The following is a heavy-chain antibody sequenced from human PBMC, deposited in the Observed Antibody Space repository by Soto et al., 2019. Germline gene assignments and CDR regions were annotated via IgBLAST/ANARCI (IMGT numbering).Heavy chain of an antibody. CDR1: GFTFSSYG. CDR3: AGLITFGGVYPRDDAFDI. V-gene: IGHV3-33*01. Sequence: GGSLRLSCAASGFTFSSYGMHWVRQAPGKGLEWVAVIWYDGSNKYYADSVKGRFTISRDNSKNTLYLQMNSLRAEDTAVYYCAGLITFGGVYPRDDAFDIWGQGTMVTVSS. J-gene: IGHJ3*02. D-gene: IGHD3-16*01. CDR2: IWYDGSNK.